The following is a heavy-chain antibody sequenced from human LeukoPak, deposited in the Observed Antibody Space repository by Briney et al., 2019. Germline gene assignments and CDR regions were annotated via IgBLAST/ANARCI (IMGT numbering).Heavy chain of an antibody. CDR3: AKLTNCSGGSCWYYFDY. D-gene: IGHD2-15*01. CDR1: GFTFSSYA. V-gene: IGHV3-23*01. Sequence: GGSLRLSCAASGFTFSSYAMSWVRQAPGKGLEWVSAISGSGGSTYYADSVKGRFTISRDNSKNTLYLQMNSLRAEDTAVYYCAKLTNCSGGSCWYYFDYWGQGTLVIVSS. J-gene: IGHJ4*02. CDR2: ISGSGGST.